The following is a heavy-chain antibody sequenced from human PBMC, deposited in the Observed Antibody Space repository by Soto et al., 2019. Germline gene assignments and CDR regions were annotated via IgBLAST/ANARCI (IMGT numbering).Heavy chain of an antibody. J-gene: IGHJ4*02. Sequence: GGSLRLSCAASGFTFSNYDMHWVRQAPGKGLEWVAVISYDGSNKYYADSVKGRFTISRDNSKNTLYLQMNSLRPEDTAVYYCARGREYYFDYWGQGA. V-gene: IGHV3-30*03. CDR1: GFTFSNYD. D-gene: IGHD3-10*01. CDR3: ARGREYYFDY. CDR2: ISYDGSNK.